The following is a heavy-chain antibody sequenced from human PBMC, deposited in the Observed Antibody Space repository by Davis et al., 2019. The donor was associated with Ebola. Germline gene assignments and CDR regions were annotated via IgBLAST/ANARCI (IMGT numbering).Heavy chain of an antibody. D-gene: IGHD5-18*01. J-gene: IGHJ6*03. Sequence: SETLSLTCAVSGGSISSSNWWRWVRQPPGKGLEWIGEIYHSGSTTYNPTFKSRAMISVDMYKNQFSLRLSSVTAADTALYYCARRYREYYYNLDVWGQGTTVSVSS. CDR2: IYHSGST. CDR3: ARRYREYYYNLDV. V-gene: IGHV4-4*02. CDR1: GGSISSSNW.